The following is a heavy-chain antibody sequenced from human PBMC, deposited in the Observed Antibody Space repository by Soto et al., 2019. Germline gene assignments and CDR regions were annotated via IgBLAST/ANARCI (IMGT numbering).Heavy chain of an antibody. V-gene: IGHV5-51*01. D-gene: IGHD5-12*01. J-gene: IGHJ5*02. CDR3: ARHRLSGSISNCFDP. Sequence: PGESLKISCKGSGYSFTSYWIGWVRQMPGKGLEWMGIIYPGDSDTRYSPSFQGQVTISADKSISTAYLQWSSLKASDTAMYYCARHRLSGSISNCFDPWGQGTLVTVSS. CDR2: IYPGDSDT. CDR1: GYSFTSYW.